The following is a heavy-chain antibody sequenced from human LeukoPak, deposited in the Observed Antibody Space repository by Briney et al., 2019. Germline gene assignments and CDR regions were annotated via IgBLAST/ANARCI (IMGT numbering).Heavy chain of an antibody. CDR2: THYSGSA. Sequence: SETLSLTCVVSGGSISSPDHSWAWIRQCPGNGLEWIATTHYSGSAYYSPSLKSRITISVDTSKNQVSLTLRSVTAADTALYYCARQPMYSTPDFWGQGTLVTVSS. D-gene: IGHD4-11*01. V-gene: IGHV4-39*01. CDR3: ARQPMYSTPDF. CDR1: GGSISSPDHS. J-gene: IGHJ4*02.